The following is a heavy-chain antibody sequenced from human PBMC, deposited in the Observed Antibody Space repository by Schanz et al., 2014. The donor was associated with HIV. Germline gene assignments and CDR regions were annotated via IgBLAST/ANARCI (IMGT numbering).Heavy chain of an antibody. Sequence: QVQLQQWGAGLLKPSETLSLTCAVYGGPFSHAYWSWIRQPPGMGLEWLGKITHAGTSNYNPSLKIRVSMSVDTSKKQFSLRLNSLPAADTGIYYCASLHVESTGTTFGYWSPGALVTVSS. CDR2: ITHAGTS. V-gene: IGHV4-34*01. D-gene: IGHD1-1*01. CDR3: ASLHVESTGTTFGY. CDR1: GGPFSHAY. J-gene: IGHJ4*02.